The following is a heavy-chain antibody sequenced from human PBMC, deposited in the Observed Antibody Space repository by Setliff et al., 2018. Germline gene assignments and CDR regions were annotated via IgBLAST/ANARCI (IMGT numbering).Heavy chain of an antibody. V-gene: IGHV4-39*07. CDR1: GGSISNSTFY. CDR2: INYYGSIFDDGTTYST. J-gene: IGHJ2*01. CDR3: ARNPDFLQYSFDL. Sequence: SETLCLTCTVSGGSISNSTFYWGWIRQPPGKGLEWIGSINYYGSIFDDGTTYSTYYNPSLKSRATISIDTSKSQFSLKLSSMTAADTALYYCARNPDFLQYSFDLWGRGTLVTVSS. D-gene: IGHD5-12*01.